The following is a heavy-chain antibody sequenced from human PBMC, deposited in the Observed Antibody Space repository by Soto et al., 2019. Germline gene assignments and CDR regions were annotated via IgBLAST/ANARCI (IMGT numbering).Heavy chain of an antibody. CDR3: ARCSSWYLFDY. D-gene: IGHD6-13*01. CDR1: GFTFSSYA. V-gene: IGHV3-23*01. J-gene: IGHJ4*02. Sequence: GGSLRLSCAASGFTFSSYAMSWVRQAPGKGLEWVSAISGSGGSTYYADSVKGRFTISRDNSKNTLYLQMNGLRAEDTAVYYCARCSSWYLFDYWGQGTLVTVSS. CDR2: ISGSGGST.